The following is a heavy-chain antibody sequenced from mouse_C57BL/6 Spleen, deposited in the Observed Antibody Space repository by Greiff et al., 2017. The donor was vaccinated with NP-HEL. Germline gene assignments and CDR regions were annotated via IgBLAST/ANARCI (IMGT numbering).Heavy chain of an antibody. J-gene: IGHJ2*01. CDR1: GYTFTSYW. Sequence: VQLQQPGAELVRPGSSVKLSCKASGYTFTSYWMDWVKQRPGQGLEWIGNIYPSDSETHYNQKFKDKATLTVDKSSSTAYMQLSSLTSEDSAVYYCARGDDYDGDYWGQGTTLTVSS. D-gene: IGHD2-4*01. V-gene: IGHV1-61*01. CDR3: ARGDDYDGDY. CDR2: IYPSDSET.